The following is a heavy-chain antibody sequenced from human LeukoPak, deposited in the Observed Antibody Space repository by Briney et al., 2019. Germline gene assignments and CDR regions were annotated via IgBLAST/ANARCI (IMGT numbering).Heavy chain of an antibody. J-gene: IGHJ4*02. D-gene: IGHD5-24*01. CDR3: ARDPEIETGFDY. V-gene: IGHV3-21*01. CDR1: GFTFSRYS. CDR2: ISSSSSYI. Sequence: PGGSLRLYCAASGFTFSRYSMNWVRQAPGKGLEWVSSISSSSSYIYYADSVKGRFTISRDNAKNSLYLQMNSLRAEDTAVYYCARDPEIETGFDYWGQGTLVTVSS.